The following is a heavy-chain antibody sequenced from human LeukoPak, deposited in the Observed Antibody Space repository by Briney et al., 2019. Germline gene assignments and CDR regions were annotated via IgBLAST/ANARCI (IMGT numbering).Heavy chain of an antibody. CDR2: IYYSGST. D-gene: IGHD1-1*01. V-gene: IGHV4-59*08. CDR3: ATDTTGTTEPYYYYYMDV. J-gene: IGHJ6*03. CDR1: GGSISSYY. Sequence: SETLSLTCTVSGGSISSYYWSWIRQPPGKGLEWIGYIYYSGSTNYNPSLKSRVTISVDTSKNQFSLKLSSVTAADTAVYYCATDTTGTTEPYYYYYMDVWGKGTTVTVSS.